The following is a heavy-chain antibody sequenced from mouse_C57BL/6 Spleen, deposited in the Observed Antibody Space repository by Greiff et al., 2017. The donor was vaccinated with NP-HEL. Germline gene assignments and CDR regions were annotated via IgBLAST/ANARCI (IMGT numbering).Heavy chain of an antibody. CDR3: ARHREYYGSSSYAMDY. J-gene: IGHJ4*01. CDR1: GFSLTSYG. Sequence: VKLMESGPGLVAPSQSLSITCTVSGFSLTSYGVHWVRQPPGKGLEWLVVIWSDGSTTYNSALKSRLSISKDNSKSQVFLKMNSLQTDDTAMYYCARHREYYGSSSYAMDYWGQGTSVTVSS. V-gene: IGHV2-6-1*01. CDR2: IWSDGST. D-gene: IGHD1-1*01.